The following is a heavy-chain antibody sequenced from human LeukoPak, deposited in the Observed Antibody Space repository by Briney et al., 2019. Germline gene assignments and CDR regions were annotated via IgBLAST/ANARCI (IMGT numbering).Heavy chain of an antibody. D-gene: IGHD6-19*01. Sequence: ASVKVSCKASGYTFTSYYMHWVRQAPGQGLEWMGIINPSGGSTSYAQKFQGRVTITADESTSTAYMELSSLRSEDTAVYYCARWAINVGWRSFDYWGQGTLVTVSS. J-gene: IGHJ4*02. CDR2: INPSGGST. V-gene: IGHV1-46*01. CDR1: GYTFTSYY. CDR3: ARWAINVGWRSFDY.